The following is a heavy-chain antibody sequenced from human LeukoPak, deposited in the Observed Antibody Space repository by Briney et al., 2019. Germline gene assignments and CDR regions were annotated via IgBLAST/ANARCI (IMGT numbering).Heavy chain of an antibody. Sequence: SETLSLTCSVYGGAFSGYFWTYIRQPPGKGLEWIGEINHRGSTSYNPSLNSRVTISRDTSKNQFSLRLTSVTAADTAVYYCARGSIYYGDSSAYFDYWGQGSLVTVSS. CDR1: GGAFSGYF. J-gene: IGHJ4*02. CDR2: INHRGST. V-gene: IGHV4-34*01. D-gene: IGHD3-22*01. CDR3: ARGSIYYGDSSAYFDY.